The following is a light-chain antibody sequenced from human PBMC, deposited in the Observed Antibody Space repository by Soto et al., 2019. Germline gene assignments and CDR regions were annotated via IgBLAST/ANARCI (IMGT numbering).Light chain of an antibody. J-gene: IGKJ1*01. CDR2: GAS. Sequence: MVMTQSPATRSVSPGERATLSCMASQSVSSNLAWYQQKPGQAPRLLIYGASTRATGIPARFSGSGSGTEFTLTISSLQSEDFAVYYCQQYNNWPRTFGQGTKVDI. CDR3: QQYNNWPRT. CDR1: QSVSSN. V-gene: IGKV3-15*01.